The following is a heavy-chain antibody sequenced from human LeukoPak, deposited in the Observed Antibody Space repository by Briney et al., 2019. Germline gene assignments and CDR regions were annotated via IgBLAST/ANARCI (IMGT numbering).Heavy chain of an antibody. Sequence: PGASVKVSCKASGGTFSSYAISWVRQAPGQGLEWMGGIIPIFGTANYAQKLQGRVTMTTDTSTSTAYMELRSLRSDDTAVYYCAREGASSGWYWFDPWGQGTLVTVSS. CDR1: GGTFSSYA. CDR2: IIPIFGTA. CDR3: AREGASSGWYWFDP. V-gene: IGHV1-69*05. D-gene: IGHD6-19*01. J-gene: IGHJ5*02.